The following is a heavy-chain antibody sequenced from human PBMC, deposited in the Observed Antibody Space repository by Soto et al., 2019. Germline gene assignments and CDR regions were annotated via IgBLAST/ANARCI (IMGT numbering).Heavy chain of an antibody. CDR1: GFTFSSYA. J-gene: IGHJ4*02. D-gene: IGHD3-9*01. Sequence: TGGSLRLSCAASGFTFSSYAMHWVRQVPGKGLEWVAVISYDGSNKYYADSVKGRFTISRDNSKNTLYLQMNSLRAEDTAVYYCARAPADLRSFDWLFHIDYWSQGTLVTVCS. V-gene: IGHV3-30-3*01. CDR3: ARAPADLRSFDWLFHIDY. CDR2: ISYDGSNK.